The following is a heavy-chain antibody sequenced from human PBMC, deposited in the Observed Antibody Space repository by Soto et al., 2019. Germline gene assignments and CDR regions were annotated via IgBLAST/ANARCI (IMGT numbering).Heavy chain of an antibody. CDR3: ARDPEIAAAGTADYYYYGMDV. CDR2: ISSSSSYI. Sequence: GGSLRLSCAASGFTFSSYSMNWVRQAPVKRLEWFSSISSSSSYIYYADSVKGRFTISRDNAKNSLYLQMNSLRAEDTAVYYCARDPEIAAAGTADYYYYGMDVWGQGTTVTVSS. J-gene: IGHJ6*02. D-gene: IGHD6-13*01. CDR1: GFTFSSYS. V-gene: IGHV3-21*01.